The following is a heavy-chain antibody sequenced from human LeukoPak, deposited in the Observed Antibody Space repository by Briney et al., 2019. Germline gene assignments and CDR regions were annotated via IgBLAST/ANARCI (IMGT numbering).Heavy chain of an antibody. Sequence: PGRSLSLSCAASGFTFSSYEMNWVRQAPGKGLEWFSYISSSGSIIYYADSVKGRFTISRDNAKNSLYLQMNSLRAEDTAVYYCARESDNYDSSGYYPLPFDYGGQGTLVTVS. CDR3: ARESDNYDSSGYYPLPFDY. J-gene: IGHJ4*02. V-gene: IGHV3-48*03. CDR2: ISSSGSII. D-gene: IGHD3-22*01. CDR1: GFTFSSYE.